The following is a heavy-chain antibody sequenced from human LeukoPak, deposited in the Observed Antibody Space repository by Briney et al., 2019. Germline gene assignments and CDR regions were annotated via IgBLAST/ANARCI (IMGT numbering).Heavy chain of an antibody. Sequence: PGGSLRLSCAVSGFTFSMYDMHWVRQVTGKGLEWVSGIRSAGDTNYAGSVKGRFTISRENDKNSLYLQMSSLRAGDTALYYCARQSRLNTFDYWGQGILVTVSS. CDR1: GFTFSMYD. CDR3: ARQSRLNTFDY. CDR2: IRSAGDT. J-gene: IGHJ4*02. V-gene: IGHV3-13*04.